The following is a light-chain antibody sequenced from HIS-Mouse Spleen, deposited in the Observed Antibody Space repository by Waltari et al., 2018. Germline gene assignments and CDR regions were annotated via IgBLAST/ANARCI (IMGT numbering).Light chain of an antibody. CDR2: DNN. CDR1: SSNIGNNY. V-gene: IGLV1-51*01. Sequence: QSVLTQPPSVSAAPGQKVPISCSGSSSNIGNNYLSWYQQLPGTAPKLLIYDNNKRPSGIPDRFSGSKSGTSATLGITGLQTGDEADYYCGTWDSSLSAWVFGGGTKLTVL. J-gene: IGLJ3*02. CDR3: GTWDSSLSAWV.